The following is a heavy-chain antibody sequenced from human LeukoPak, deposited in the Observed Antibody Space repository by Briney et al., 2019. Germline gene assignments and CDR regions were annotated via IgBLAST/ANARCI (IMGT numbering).Heavy chain of an antibody. J-gene: IGHJ5*02. V-gene: IGHV3-74*01. CDR2: INSDGSST. D-gene: IGHD3-3*01. CDR3: ARVSPQYYDFWSGFFSWFDP. CDR1: GFTFSSYW. Sequence: GGSLRLSCAASGFTFSSYWMHWVRQAPGKGLVWVSRINSDGSSTSYADSVKGRFTISRDNAKNTLYLQMNSLRAEDTAVYYCARVSPQYYDFWSGFFSWFDPWGQGTLVTVSS.